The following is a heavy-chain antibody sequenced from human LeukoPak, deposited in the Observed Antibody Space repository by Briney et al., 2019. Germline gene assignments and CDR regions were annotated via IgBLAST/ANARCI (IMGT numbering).Heavy chain of an antibody. CDR1: GFTFSDYY. J-gene: IGHJ4*02. Sequence: GGSLRLSCAASGFTFSDYYMSWIRQAPGRGLEWVSYISSSSSYTNYADSVKGRFTISRDNAKNSLYLQMNSLRAEDTAVYYCARDISDFWSGYSPYFDYWGQRTLVTVSS. V-gene: IGHV3-11*06. CDR2: ISSSSSYT. CDR3: ARDISDFWSGYSPYFDY. D-gene: IGHD3-3*01.